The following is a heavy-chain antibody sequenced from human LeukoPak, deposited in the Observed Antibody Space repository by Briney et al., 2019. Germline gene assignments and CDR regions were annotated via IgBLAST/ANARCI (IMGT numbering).Heavy chain of an antibody. CDR1: GYTFTTFG. CDR2: ISGYNGNT. CDR3: ARKGQGAAPDY. D-gene: IGHD1-26*01. V-gene: IGHV1-18*01. J-gene: IGHJ4*02. Sequence: ASVKVSCKASGYTFTTFGISWVRQAPGQGLEWMGWISGYNGNTNYAQKLQGRVTMTTGTSTSTAYMELRSLRSDDTAVYYCARKGQGAAPDYWGQGTLVTVSS.